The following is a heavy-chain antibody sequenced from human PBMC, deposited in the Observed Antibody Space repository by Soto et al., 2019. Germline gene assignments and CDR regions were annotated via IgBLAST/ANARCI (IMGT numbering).Heavy chain of an antibody. CDR1: GYTFTSYD. CDR2: MNPNSGNT. J-gene: IGHJ6*02. D-gene: IGHD4-17*01. CDR3: ASLRHDYGDYYYYYYGMDV. Sequence: ASVKVSCKASGYTFTSYDINWVRQATGQGLEWMGWMNPNSGNTGYAQKFQGRVTMTRNTSISTAYMELSSLRSEDTAVYYCASLRHDYGDYYYYYYGMDVWGQGTTVTVYS. V-gene: IGHV1-8*01.